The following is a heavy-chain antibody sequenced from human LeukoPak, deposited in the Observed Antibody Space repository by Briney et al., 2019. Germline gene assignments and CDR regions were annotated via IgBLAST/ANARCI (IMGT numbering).Heavy chain of an antibody. CDR3: AKDSALEDYYYMDV. V-gene: IGHV3-23*01. CDR2: ISGSGGST. J-gene: IGHJ6*03. CDR1: GFTVSSNY. Sequence: GGSLRLSCAASGFTVSSNYMSWVRQAPGKGLEWVSAISGSGGSTYYADSVKGRFTISRDNSKNTLYLQMNSLRAEDTAVYYCAKDSALEDYYYMDVWGKGTTVTISS.